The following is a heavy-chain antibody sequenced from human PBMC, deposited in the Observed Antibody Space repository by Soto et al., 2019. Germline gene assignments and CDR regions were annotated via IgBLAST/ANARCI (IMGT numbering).Heavy chain of an antibody. V-gene: IGHV3-15*07. CDR3: ATDRSAYKLQLRYNWFDP. CDR1: GFTLSTAW. D-gene: IGHD1-7*01. Sequence: EAQLVESGGGLVEPGGSLRLSCAASGFTLSTAWMHWVRQAPGRGLEWVGRIKSKTAGGTTDYAAPVRGSFSISRDDSKNMLYLDMNGLKTEDTAVYFCATDRSAYKLQLRYNWFDPWGQGTLVTVSS. J-gene: IGHJ5*02. CDR2: IKSKTAGGTT.